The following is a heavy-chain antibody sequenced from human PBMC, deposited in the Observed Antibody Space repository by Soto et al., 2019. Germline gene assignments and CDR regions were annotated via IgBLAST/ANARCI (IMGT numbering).Heavy chain of an antibody. J-gene: IGHJ5*02. CDR2: ISGSGGST. V-gene: IGHV3-23*01. CDR1: GFTFSGYA. Sequence: PGGSLRLSCAASGFTFSGYAMSWVRQAPGKGLEWVSAISGSGGSTYYADSVKGRFTISRDNSKNTLYLQMNSLRAEDTAVYYCAKDRLSGGSTKFWSKWFDPWGQGTLVTVSS. D-gene: IGHD1-26*01. CDR3: AKDRLSGGSTKFWSKWFDP.